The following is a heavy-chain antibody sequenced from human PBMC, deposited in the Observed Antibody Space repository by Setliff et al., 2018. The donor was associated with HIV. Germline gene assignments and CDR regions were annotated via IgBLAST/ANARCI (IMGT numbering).Heavy chain of an antibody. CDR1: GGSFSDNY. D-gene: IGHD3-22*01. CDR2: INQNGST. J-gene: IGHJ3*02. CDR3: ARGRGRTFYYDSSGSRAFDI. V-gene: IGHV4-34*01. Sequence: SETLSLTCAVYGGSFSDNYWSWIRQSPGKGLEWIGEINQNGSTNYNPSLKSRVIISVDTSKNQLSLKLSSVTAADTAMYYCARGRGRTFYYDSSGSRAFDIWGQGTMVTVSS.